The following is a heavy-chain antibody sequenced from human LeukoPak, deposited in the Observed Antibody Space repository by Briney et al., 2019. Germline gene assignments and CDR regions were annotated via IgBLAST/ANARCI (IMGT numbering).Heavy chain of an antibody. CDR1: GDSTSSRNYY. CDR2: IYYNGET. J-gene: IGHJ5*01. Sequence: PSETLSLTCTVSGDSTSSRNYYWVWIRQPPAKGLEWIGNIYYNGETYYDPSLRSRLTISVDTSRNQFSLKLSSVTAADTAVYFCARQIRLASGWKGGWFDSWGLGTLVTVSS. V-gene: IGHV4-39*01. CDR3: ARQIRLASGWKGGWFDS. D-gene: IGHD6-19*01.